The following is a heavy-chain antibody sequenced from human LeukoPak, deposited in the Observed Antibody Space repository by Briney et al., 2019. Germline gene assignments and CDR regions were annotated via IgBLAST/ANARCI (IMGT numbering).Heavy chain of an antibody. CDR2: ISAYNGNT. Sequence: ASVKVSCKASGYTFTSYGISWVRQAPGQGLEWMGWISAYNGNTNYAQKHQGRVTMTTDTSTSTAYMELRSLRSDDTAVYYCARAKEGTMVRGVIMPYYYYDMDVWGQGTTVTVSS. V-gene: IGHV1-18*01. D-gene: IGHD3-10*01. CDR1: GYTFTSYG. J-gene: IGHJ6*02. CDR3: ARAKEGTMVRGVIMPYYYYDMDV.